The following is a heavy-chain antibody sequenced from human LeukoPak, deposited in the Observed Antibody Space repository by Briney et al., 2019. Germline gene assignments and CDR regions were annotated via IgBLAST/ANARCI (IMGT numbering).Heavy chain of an antibody. J-gene: IGHJ5*02. D-gene: IGHD6-6*01. V-gene: IGHV3-23*01. CDR2: ISGSGEST. Sequence: GGSLRLSCAASGFTFSTYAMTWVRQAPGKGLEWVSAISGSGESTYYADSVKGRFTISRENSKSTLYLQMNSLRAEDTALYYCAKARGYSSSSENNWFDPWGQGTLVTVSS. CDR1: GFTFSTYA. CDR3: AKARGYSSSSENNWFDP.